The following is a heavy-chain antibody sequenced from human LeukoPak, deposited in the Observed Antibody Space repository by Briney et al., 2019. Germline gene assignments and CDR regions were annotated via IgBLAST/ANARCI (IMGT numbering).Heavy chain of an antibody. V-gene: IGHV4-30-4*01. CDR2: IYYSGST. Sequence: SQTLSLTCTVSGGSISSGDYYWSWIRQPPGKGLEWIGYIYYSGSTYYNPSLKSRVTISVDTSKNQFSLKLSSVTAADTAVYYCARARFGEDSGVDALDIWGQGTMVTVSS. CDR1: GGSISSGDYY. D-gene: IGHD3-10*01. J-gene: IGHJ3*02. CDR3: ARARFGEDSGVDALDI.